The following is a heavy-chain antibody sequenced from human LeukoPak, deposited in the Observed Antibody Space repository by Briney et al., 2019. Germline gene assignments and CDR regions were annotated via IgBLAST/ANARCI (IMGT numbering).Heavy chain of an antibody. J-gene: IGHJ4*02. CDR2: ISPDGSDK. Sequence: PGGSLRLSCVASGFTFSTYWMNWVRQAPGKGLERVGTISPDGSDKYYVDSVKGQFTISRDNAKTSLYLQINSLRADDTALYFCARGIVVVVGASDHFDYWGQGTLITVSS. CDR3: ARGIVVVVGASDHFDY. V-gene: IGHV3-7*01. CDR1: GFTFSTYW. D-gene: IGHD2-15*01.